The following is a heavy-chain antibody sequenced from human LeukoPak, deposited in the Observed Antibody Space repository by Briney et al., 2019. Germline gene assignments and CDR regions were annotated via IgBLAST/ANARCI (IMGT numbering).Heavy chain of an antibody. Sequence: GGSLRLSCAASAFTFGSYEMDWVSPVPGGGREWVSYISSSGSTIYYADSVKGRFTISRDNAKNSLYLQMNSLRAEDTAVYYCARDRGAGFDYWGQGTLVTVSS. CDR3: ARDRGAGFDY. CDR2: ISSSGSTI. CDR1: AFTFGSYE. V-gene: IGHV3-48*03. J-gene: IGHJ4*02.